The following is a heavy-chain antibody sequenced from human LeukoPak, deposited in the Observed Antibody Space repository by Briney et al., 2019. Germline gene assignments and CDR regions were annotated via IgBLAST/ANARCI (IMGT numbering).Heavy chain of an antibody. Sequence: SETLSLTCAVSGGSISSGGYSWSWIRQPPGKGLEWIGYIYHSGSTYYNPSLKSRVTISVDRSKNQFSLKLSSVTAADTAVYYCARARVRGAVRIYYFDYWGQGTLVTVSS. CDR2: IYHSGST. CDR1: GGSISSGGYS. D-gene: IGHD3-10*01. CDR3: ARARVRGAVRIYYFDY. V-gene: IGHV4-30-2*01. J-gene: IGHJ4*02.